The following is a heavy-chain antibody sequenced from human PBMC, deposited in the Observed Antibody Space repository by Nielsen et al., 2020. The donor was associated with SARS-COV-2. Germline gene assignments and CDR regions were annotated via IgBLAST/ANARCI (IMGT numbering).Heavy chain of an antibody. Sequence: SETLSLTCTVSGGSISSSSYYWGWIRQPPGKGLEWIGSIYYSGSTYYNPSLKSRVTISVDTSKNQFSLKLSSVTAADTAVYYCARTGFYDFWSGYLPDYWGQGTLVTVSS. CDR1: GGSISSSSYY. CDR2: IYYSGST. CDR3: ARTGFYDFWSGYLPDY. J-gene: IGHJ4*02. V-gene: IGHV4-39*01. D-gene: IGHD3-3*01.